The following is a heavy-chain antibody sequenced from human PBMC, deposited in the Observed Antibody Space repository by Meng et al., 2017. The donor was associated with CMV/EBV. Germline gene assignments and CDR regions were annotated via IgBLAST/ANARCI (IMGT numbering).Heavy chain of an antibody. D-gene: IGHD4-17*01. V-gene: IGHV1-8*01. CDR1: GYTFTSYN. CDR2: MNPNSGNT. CDR3: ARGNGDYLFGGFDP. Sequence: ASVKVSCKASGYTFTSYNINWVRQATGQGLEWMGWMNPNSGNTGYAQKFQGRVTMTRNTSISTAYMELSSLRSEDTAVYYCARGNGDYLFGGFDPWGQGTLVTVSS. J-gene: IGHJ5*02.